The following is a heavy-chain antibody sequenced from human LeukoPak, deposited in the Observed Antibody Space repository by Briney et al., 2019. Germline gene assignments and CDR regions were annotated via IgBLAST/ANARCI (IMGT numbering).Heavy chain of an antibody. CDR2: ISSDGRTE. D-gene: IGHD3-16*01. V-gene: IGHV3-30*04. Sequence: PGRSLRLSCAASGFSFSSYAMHWVRQGPGKGLEWVAFISSDGRTEYNADSVKGRFTISRDNSKNTLYLQMNSLTTEDTAVYYCARGWGSGAWLIDSWGQGTLVSVSS. CDR3: ARGWGSGAWLIDS. CDR1: GFSFSSYA. J-gene: IGHJ4*02.